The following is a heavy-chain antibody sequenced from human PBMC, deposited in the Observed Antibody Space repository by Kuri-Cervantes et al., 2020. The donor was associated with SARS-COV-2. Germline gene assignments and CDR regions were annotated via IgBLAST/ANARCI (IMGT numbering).Heavy chain of an antibody. CDR1: GGSFNSYY. Sequence: SQTLSLTCAVYGGSFNSYYWSWIRQPPGKGLEWIGEINHSGSTNYNPSLKSRVTISVDTSKNQFSLKLSSVTAADTAVYYCARGEVIVVPAAVAYYCYMDVWGKGTT. D-gene: IGHD2-2*01. CDR3: ARGEVIVVPAAVAYYCYMDV. J-gene: IGHJ6*03. CDR2: INHSGST. V-gene: IGHV4-34*01.